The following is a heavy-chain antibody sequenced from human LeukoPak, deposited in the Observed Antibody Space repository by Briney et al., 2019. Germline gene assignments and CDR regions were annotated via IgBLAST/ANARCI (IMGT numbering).Heavy chain of an antibody. CDR1: GGSISSYY. V-gene: IGHV4-59*01. CDR3: ARPNDSSGYYFAFDI. Sequence: PSETLSLTCTVSGGSISSYYWSWIRQPPGKGLEWIGYIYYSGSTNYNPSLKSRVTISVDTSKNRFSLKLRSVTAADTAVYYCARPNDSSGYYFAFDIWGQGTMVTVSS. D-gene: IGHD3-22*01. CDR2: IYYSGST. J-gene: IGHJ3*02.